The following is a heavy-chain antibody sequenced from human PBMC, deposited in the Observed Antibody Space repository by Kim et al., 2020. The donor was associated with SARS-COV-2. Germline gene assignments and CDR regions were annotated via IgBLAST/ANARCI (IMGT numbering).Heavy chain of an antibody. V-gene: IGHV3-74*01. CDR3: GRDLFGFPNY. CDR1: GLTFSDYW. D-gene: IGHD3-10*01. J-gene: IGHJ4*01. CDR2: ISPDETRT. Sequence: GGSLRLSCAASGLTFSDYWMNWVRHAPGKGLMWVSHISPDETRTNYADSLKGRFTISRDNAKNTLYLQMNSLTADDTAVYYCGRDLFGFPNYWGQGTLGTVPS.